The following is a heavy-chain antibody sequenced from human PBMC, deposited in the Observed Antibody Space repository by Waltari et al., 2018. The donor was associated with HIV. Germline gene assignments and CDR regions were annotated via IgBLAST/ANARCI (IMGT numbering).Heavy chain of an antibody. Sequence: QVQLQQWGAGLLKPSETLSLTCAVYGGSFSAYHWRWIRQAPGRGLEWIGEINHTGSSDYNPSLARRVTITMDASKRQVFPMLTSVTAADTAVYYCAGAAFYVDSRPLDTFDIWGQGTVVSVSS. J-gene: IGHJ3*02. CDR3: AGAAFYVDSRPLDTFDI. CDR1: GGSFSAYH. CDR2: INHTGSS. D-gene: IGHD3-16*01. V-gene: IGHV4-34*02.